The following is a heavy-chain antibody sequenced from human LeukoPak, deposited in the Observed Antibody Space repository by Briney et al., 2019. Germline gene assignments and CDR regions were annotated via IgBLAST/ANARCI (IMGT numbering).Heavy chain of an antibody. Sequence: GGSLRLPCAASGFTFSSYAMSWVRQAPGKGLEWVSAISGSGGSTYYADSVKGRFTISRDNSKNTLYLQMNSLRAEDTAVYYCAKDAAAAVGLGYYYYGMDVWGQGTTVTVSS. CDR2: ISGSGGST. D-gene: IGHD6-13*01. CDR1: GFTFSSYA. CDR3: AKDAAAAVGLGYYYYGMDV. V-gene: IGHV3-23*01. J-gene: IGHJ6*02.